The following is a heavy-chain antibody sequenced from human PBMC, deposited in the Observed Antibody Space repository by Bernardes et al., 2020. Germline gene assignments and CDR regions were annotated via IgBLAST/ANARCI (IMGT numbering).Heavy chain of an antibody. CDR3: AREGRDGYNVFDS. CDR2: IYGSGST. Sequence: GGSLRLSRAASGFTVSSNYMSWVRQAPGKGLEWVSVIYGSGSTYYADSGKGRFTISRDNSKNTLYLQMNSLRAEDTAVYYCAREGRDGYNVFDSWGQGTLVTVSS. D-gene: IGHD5-12*01. V-gene: IGHV3-66*01. CDR1: GFTVSSNY. J-gene: IGHJ4*02.